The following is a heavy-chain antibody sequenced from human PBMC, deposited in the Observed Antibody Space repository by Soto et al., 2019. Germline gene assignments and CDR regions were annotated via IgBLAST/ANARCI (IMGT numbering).Heavy chain of an antibody. J-gene: IGHJ6*02. CDR1: GGSISSYY. CDR3: ARDPSIVVVTGRLYYYYGMDV. CDR2: IYYSGST. D-gene: IGHD2-21*02. Sequence: PSETLSLTCTVSGGSISSYYWSWIRQPPGKGLEWIGYIYYSGSTNYNPSLKSRVTISVDTSKNQFSLKLSSVTAADTAVYYCARDPSIVVVTGRLYYYYGMDVWGQGTTVTVSS. V-gene: IGHV4-59*01.